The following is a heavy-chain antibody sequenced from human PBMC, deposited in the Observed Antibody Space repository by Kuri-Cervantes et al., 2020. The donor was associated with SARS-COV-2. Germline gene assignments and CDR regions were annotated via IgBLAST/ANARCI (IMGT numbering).Heavy chain of an antibody. CDR1: GFTFSSYS. V-gene: IGHV3-21*01. Sequence: GESLKISCAASGFTFSSYSMNWVRLAPGKVLEWVSSISSSSSYIYYADSVKSRFTISRDNAKNSLYLQMNSLRAEDTAVYYCAREARNIVWDYYYGMDVWGQGTTVTVSS. CDR2: ISSSSSYI. CDR3: AREARNIVWDYYYGMDV. D-gene: IGHD5-12*01. J-gene: IGHJ6*02.